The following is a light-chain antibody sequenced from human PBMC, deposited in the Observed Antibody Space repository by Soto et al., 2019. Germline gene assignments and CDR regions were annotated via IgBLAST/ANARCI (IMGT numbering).Light chain of an antibody. CDR3: QQYYTTPPT. Sequence: DIVMTQSPDSLVVSLGERATINCKSSQSVLYSSNNKNYLAWYQHKPGQPPKLLIYWASTRESGVPDRFSGSGSGTDFTLTISSLQAEDVAVYYCQQYYTTPPTFGQGTKVEIK. CDR1: QSVLYSSNNKNY. J-gene: IGKJ1*01. CDR2: WAS. V-gene: IGKV4-1*01.